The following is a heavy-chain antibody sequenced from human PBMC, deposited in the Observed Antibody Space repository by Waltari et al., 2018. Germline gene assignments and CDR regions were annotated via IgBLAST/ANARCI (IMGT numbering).Heavy chain of an antibody. D-gene: IGHD6-13*01. J-gene: IGHJ6*03. Sequence: QVRLQQWGEGRLRPSETLSLTCAVYGGSFSGYYWSWIRQPPGKGLEWIGEINHSGSTNYNPSLKSRVTISVDTSKNQFSLKLSSVTAADTAVYYCSRAAAGTDSYYYYMGVWGKGTTVTVSS. V-gene: IGHV4-34*01. CDR3: SRAAAGTDSYYYYMGV. CDR1: GGSFSGYY. CDR2: INHSGST.